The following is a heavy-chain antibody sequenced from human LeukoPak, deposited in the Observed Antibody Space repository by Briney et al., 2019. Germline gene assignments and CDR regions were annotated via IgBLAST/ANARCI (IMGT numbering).Heavy chain of an antibody. CDR1: GFTFSNVW. D-gene: IGHD2-21*01. J-gene: IGHJ4*02. CDR2: IRRKTDGETT. V-gene: IGHV3-15*01. Sequence: GGSLRLSCAASGFTFSNVWMSWVRQVPGKGPEWVGRIRRKTDGETTDHAAPVKGRFTISRDDSKNTLYLQMNSLKTEDTAVYYCVTDLVIKEYFDYWGQGALVTVSS. CDR3: VTDLVIKEYFDY.